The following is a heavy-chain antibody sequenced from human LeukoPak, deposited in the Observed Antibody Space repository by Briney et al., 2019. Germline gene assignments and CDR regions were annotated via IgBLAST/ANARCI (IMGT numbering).Heavy chain of an antibody. Sequence: SETLSLTCAVYGGSFSGYYWSWIRQPPGKGPEWIGEINHSGSTNYNPSLKSRVTISVDTSKNQFSLKLSSVTAADTAVYYCARDPRLDIWGQGTMVTVSS. CDR3: ARDPRLDI. CDR2: INHSGST. CDR1: GGSFSGYY. J-gene: IGHJ3*02. V-gene: IGHV4-34*01.